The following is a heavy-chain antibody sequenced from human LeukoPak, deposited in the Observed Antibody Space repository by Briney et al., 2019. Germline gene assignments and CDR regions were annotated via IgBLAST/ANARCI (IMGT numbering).Heavy chain of an antibody. CDR2: INWDGGSA. V-gene: IGHV3-20*04. D-gene: IGHD3-22*01. Sequence: GGSLRLSCAASGFTFDYYDMSWVRQAPGKGLEWVSGINWDGGSAGYADSVKGRFTSSRDNAKNSLYLQMNSLRAEDTALYYCARDRLPYYFDSSNYYYSTLEYWGQGTLVTVSS. CDR3: ARDRLPYYFDSSNYYYSTLEY. J-gene: IGHJ4*02. CDR1: GFTFDYYD.